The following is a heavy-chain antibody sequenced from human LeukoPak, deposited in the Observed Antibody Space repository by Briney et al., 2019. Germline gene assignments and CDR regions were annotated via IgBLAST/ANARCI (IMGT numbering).Heavy chain of an antibody. CDR1: GGTFSSYA. Sequence: ASVKVSCKASGGTFSSYAISWVRQAPGQGLERMGRIIPILGIANYAQKFQGRVTITADKSTSTAYMELSSLRSEDTAVYYCARDRLPGGYTYYFDYWGQGTLVTVSS. D-gene: IGHD3-22*01. CDR2: IIPILGIA. J-gene: IGHJ4*02. CDR3: ARDRLPGGYTYYFDY. V-gene: IGHV1-69*04.